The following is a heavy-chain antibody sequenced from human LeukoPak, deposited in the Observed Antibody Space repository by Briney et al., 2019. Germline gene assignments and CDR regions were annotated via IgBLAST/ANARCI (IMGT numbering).Heavy chain of an antibody. D-gene: IGHD3-3*01. CDR3: AIVDFIPSPTLKHDL. CDR2: INHSGST. Sequence: SETLSFTCVVYSGSLGAYYWGRIRQPPGKGLEWIGEINHSGSTNYNPSLKSRVTISVDTSKNQFSLKLSSVTAADTAVYYCAIVDFIPSPTLKHDLWGQGTLVTVSS. CDR1: SGSLGAYY. V-gene: IGHV4-34*01. J-gene: IGHJ4*02.